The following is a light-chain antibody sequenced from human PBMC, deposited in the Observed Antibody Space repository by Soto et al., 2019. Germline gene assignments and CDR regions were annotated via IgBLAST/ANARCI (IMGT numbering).Light chain of an antibody. CDR1: QSVNIN. V-gene: IGKV3D-15*01. J-gene: IGKJ4*01. Sequence: EIAMTQSPVTLSASPGERVTLSCRASQSVNINLAWYQQRPGQAPRVLIYGASNSASGIPDRFSGSGSGTDFTLPISSLEPDDFALYYCQQYKDWPPLTFGGGTRVEIK. CDR3: QQYKDWPPLT. CDR2: GAS.